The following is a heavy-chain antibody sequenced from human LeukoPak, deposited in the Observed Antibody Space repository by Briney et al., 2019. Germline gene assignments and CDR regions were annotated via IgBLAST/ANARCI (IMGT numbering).Heavy chain of an antibody. CDR3: ARVIEHSHIWDGY. D-gene: IGHD3-16*01. J-gene: IGHJ4*02. V-gene: IGHV3-48*04. CDR1: GFTLSGYS. CDR2: ISSSSSRI. Sequence: PGGSLRLSCVASGFTLSGYSMSWVRQAPGKGLEWISFISSSSSRIEYADSVKGRFTVSRDNAKNSLYLQMSSLRAEDTAIYYCARVIEHSHIWDGYWGQGTLVTVSS.